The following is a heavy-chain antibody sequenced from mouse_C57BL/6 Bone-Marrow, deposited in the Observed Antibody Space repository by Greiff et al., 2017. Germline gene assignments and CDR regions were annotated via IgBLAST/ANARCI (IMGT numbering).Heavy chain of an antibody. V-gene: IGHV1-81*01. CDR1: GYTFTSSG. Sequence: QVQLQQSGAELARPGASVKLSCKASGYTFTSSGISWVKQRTGQGLEWIGEIYPRSGNTYYNEKFKGKATLTADKSSNTAYMELRSLTSEDSAVYFCARLAGFDYWGQGTTLTVSS. CDR3: ARLAGFDY. CDR2: IYPRSGNT. D-gene: IGHD6-1*01. J-gene: IGHJ2*01.